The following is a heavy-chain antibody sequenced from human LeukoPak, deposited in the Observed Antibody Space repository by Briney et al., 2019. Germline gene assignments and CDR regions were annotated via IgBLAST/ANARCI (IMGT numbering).Heavy chain of an antibody. D-gene: IGHD6-6*01. V-gene: IGHV1-69*05. CDR3: ARVRWSSSSSLDY. Sequence: SVKVSCKASGGTFSNYAISWVRQAPGQGLEWMGGIIPIFGTANYAQKFQGRVTITTDESTSTAYMELSSLRSEDTAVYYCARVRWSSSSSLDYWGQGTLVTVSS. J-gene: IGHJ4*02. CDR1: GGTFSNYA. CDR2: IIPIFGTA.